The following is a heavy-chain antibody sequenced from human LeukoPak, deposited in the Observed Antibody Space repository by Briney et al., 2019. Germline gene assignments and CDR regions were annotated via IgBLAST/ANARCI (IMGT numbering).Heavy chain of an antibody. Sequence: GGSLRLSCAASGFSFSSHWMFWVRQAPGRGLEWVANIKQDGSEKYYVDSVKGRFTISRDNAKNSLYLQMNSLRAEDTAIYYCARYYDFWSSIDYWGQETLVTVSS. CDR2: IKQDGSEK. CDR3: ARYYDFWSSIDY. CDR1: GFSFSSHW. J-gene: IGHJ4*02. D-gene: IGHD3-3*01. V-gene: IGHV3-7*05.